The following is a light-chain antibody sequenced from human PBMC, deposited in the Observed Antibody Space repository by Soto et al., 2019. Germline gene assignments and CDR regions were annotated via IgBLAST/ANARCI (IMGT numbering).Light chain of an antibody. CDR2: AAS. J-gene: IGKJ2*01. V-gene: IGKV1-39*01. Sequence: DIQMTQSPSSLSASVGDRVTITCRASQSISSYLNWYQQKPGKAPKLLIYAASSLQSGVPSRFSGGRSGTDFTLTISSLQPEDFATYYCQPSYSTPYSFGPGTKLEIK. CDR3: QPSYSTPYS. CDR1: QSISSY.